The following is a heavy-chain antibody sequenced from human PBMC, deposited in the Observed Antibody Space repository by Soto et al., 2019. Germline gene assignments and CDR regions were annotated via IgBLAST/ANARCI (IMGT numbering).Heavy chain of an antibody. V-gene: IGHV3-33*01. CDR3: ARDPGQDEAMDY. Sequence: QVQVVESGGGVVQPGRSLKLSCAASGFTSSNFGMHWVRQAPGKGLEWVAVIWHDGKEKYYADSAKGRSTISRDNSKNTLYLQMNSLRAEDTAVYYCARDPGQDEAMDYWGQGTLDTVSS. J-gene: IGHJ4*02. CDR2: IWHDGKEK. CDR1: GFTSSNFG.